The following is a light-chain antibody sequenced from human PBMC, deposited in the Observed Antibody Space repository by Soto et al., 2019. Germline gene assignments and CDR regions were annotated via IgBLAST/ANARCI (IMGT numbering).Light chain of an antibody. CDR2: GAS. J-gene: IGKJ1*01. CDR3: QYYGGSPRT. CDR1: ESVAS. V-gene: IGKV3-20*01. Sequence: EIFLTQSPGTLSLSPGEGTTLSCRASESVASLAWYQQKPGQAPRLLIYGASTRATGIPDRFSGSGSGKDFTLTISRLEPEDFAVYYCQYYGGSPRTFGRGTKVDIK.